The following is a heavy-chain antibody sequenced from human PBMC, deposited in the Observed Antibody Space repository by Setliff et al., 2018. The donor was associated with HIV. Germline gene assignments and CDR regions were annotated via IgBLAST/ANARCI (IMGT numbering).Heavy chain of an antibody. D-gene: IGHD3-10*01. CDR2: IFDSWTT. CDR1: GGSITSYY. CDR3: ARQGGYNSPLMD. J-gene: IGHJ4*02. V-gene: IGHV4-59*08. Sequence: KTSETLSLTCTVSGGSITSYYWNWIRQSPGKGLEWIGYIFDSWTTKYNPSVTSRVTISVDASKSQFFLQLISVTAADTAVYYCARQGGYNSPLMDWGQGKLVTVSS.